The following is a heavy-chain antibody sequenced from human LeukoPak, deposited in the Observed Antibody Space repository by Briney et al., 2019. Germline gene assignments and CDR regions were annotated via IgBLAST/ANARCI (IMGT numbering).Heavy chain of an antibody. CDR2: INPNSGGT. CDR3: ARITTVGAIVDY. J-gene: IGHJ4*02. CDR1: GYTFTGYY. V-gene: IGHV1-2*06. D-gene: IGHD1-26*01. Sequence: ASVTVSFKASGYTFTGYYMHWVRQAPGQGLEWMGRINPNSGGTNYAQKFQGRVTMTRDTSISTAYMELSRLRSDDTAVYYCARITTVGAIVDYWGQGTLVTVSS.